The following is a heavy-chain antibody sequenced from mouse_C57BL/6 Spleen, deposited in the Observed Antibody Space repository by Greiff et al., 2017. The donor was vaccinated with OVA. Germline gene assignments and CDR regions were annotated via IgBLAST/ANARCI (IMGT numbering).Heavy chain of an antibody. CDR3: AKKAYYSNPYAMDY. V-gene: IGHV2-5*01. D-gene: IGHD2-5*01. J-gene: IGHJ4*01. CDR1: GFSLTSYG. CDR2: IWRGGST. Sequence: VQVVESGPGLVQPSQSLSITCTVSGFSLTSYGVHWVRQSPGKGLEWLGVIWRGGSTDYNAAFMSRLSITKDNSKSQVFFKMNSLQADDTAIYYCAKKAYYSNPYAMDYWGQGTSVTVSS.